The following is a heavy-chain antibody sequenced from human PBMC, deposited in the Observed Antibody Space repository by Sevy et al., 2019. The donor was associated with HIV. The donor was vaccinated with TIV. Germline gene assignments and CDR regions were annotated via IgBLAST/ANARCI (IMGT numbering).Heavy chain of an antibody. D-gene: IGHD3-22*01. V-gene: IGHV3-7*03. Sequence: GESLRLSCAASSGFTFSSYWMSWVRQAPGKGLEWVANIKQDGSVKHHVDSVRGRFTISRDNAKNSLYLQMNRLRVEDTAVYYCARGTYYYDSSGYYHDVFDVWGQGTMVTVSS. CDR1: SGFTFSSYW. CDR2: IKQDGSVK. CDR3: ARGTYYYDSSGYYHDVFDV. J-gene: IGHJ3*01.